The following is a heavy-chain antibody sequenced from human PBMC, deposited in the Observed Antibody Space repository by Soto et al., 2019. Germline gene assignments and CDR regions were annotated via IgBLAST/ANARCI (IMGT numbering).Heavy chain of an antibody. CDR2: ISYDGSNK. CDR3: AKDGGDHIVVVTAVNAFDI. Sequence: QVQLVESGGGVVQPGRSLRLSCAASGFTFSSYGMHWVRQAPGKGLEWVAVISYDGSNKYYADSVKGRFTISRDNSKNTLYLQMNSLRAEDTAVYYCAKDGGDHIVVVTAVNAFDIWGQGTMVTVSS. CDR1: GFTFSSYG. D-gene: IGHD2-21*02. V-gene: IGHV3-30*18. J-gene: IGHJ3*02.